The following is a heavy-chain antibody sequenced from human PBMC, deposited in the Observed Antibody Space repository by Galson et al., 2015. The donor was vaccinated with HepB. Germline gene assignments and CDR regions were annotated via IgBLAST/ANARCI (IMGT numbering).Heavy chain of an antibody. CDR2: IYYGGAT. CDR3: ARDASKTGLEF. V-gene: IGHV4-59*01. Sequence: SETLSLTCNVSGGPIGSYYWNWIRQAPGKGLEWIGYIYYGGATSYNPSLKSRVTISVDTSKKQFYLDLASVTAADTAIYYCARDASKTGLEFWGQGILVTVSS. J-gene: IGHJ4*02. CDR1: GGPIGSYY. D-gene: IGHD3-10*01.